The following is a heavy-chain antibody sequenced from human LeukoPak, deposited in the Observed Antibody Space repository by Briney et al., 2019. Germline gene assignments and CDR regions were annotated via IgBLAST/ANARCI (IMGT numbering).Heavy chain of an antibody. J-gene: IGHJ4*02. D-gene: IGHD1-26*01. CDR2: INAGNGNP. CDR1: GYTFTSYA. V-gene: IGHV1-3*01. Sequence: ASVKVSCKASGYTFTSYAMHWVRQAPGQRLEWMGWINAGNGNPKYSQKFQGRVTMTRDTSTSTVYMELSSLRSEDTAVYYCARGLSRSYSFDYWGQGTLVTVSS. CDR3: ARGLSRSYSFDY.